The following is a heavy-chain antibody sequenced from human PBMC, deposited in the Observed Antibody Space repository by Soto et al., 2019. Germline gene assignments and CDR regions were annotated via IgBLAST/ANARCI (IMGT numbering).Heavy chain of an antibody. CDR3: ARGVPIVVVPAAMVDSHDY. Sequence: PSETLSLTCTVSGGSISSGDYYWSWIRQPPGKGLEWIGYIYYSGSTYYNPSLKSRVTISVDTSKNQFSLQLSSVTAADTAVYYCARGVPIVVVPAAMVDSHDYWGQGTLVTVSS. J-gene: IGHJ4*02. CDR2: IYYSGST. CDR1: GGSISSGDYY. V-gene: IGHV4-30-4*01. D-gene: IGHD2-2*01.